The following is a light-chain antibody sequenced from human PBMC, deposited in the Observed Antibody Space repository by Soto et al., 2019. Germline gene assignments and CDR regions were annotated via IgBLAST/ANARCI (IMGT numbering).Light chain of an antibody. CDR3: QDYDYSLAAFV. Sequence: QSVLTQPPSVSGVPGQRVTISCTGSSSNIGAGYDVHWYQQLPGAAPKLVVFGNRNRPSGVPERFSGSKSGTSASLAITGLPAEDAADYYCQDYDYSLAAFVFGAGTKLTVL. CDR1: SSNIGAGYD. CDR2: GNR. J-gene: IGLJ3*02. V-gene: IGLV1-40*01.